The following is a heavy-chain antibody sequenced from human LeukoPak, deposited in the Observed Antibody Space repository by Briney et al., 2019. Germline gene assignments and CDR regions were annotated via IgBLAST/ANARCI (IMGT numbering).Heavy chain of an antibody. J-gene: IGHJ4*02. D-gene: IGHD7-27*01. CDR2: IYYSGST. Sequence: SETLSLTCTVSGGSISSYYWSWIRQPPGKGLEWIGYIYYSGSTNYNPSLKSRVTISVDTSKNQFSLKLSSVTAADTAVYYCARMEVPNRGIHFDYWGQGTLVTVSS. CDR1: GGSISSYY. V-gene: IGHV4-59*08. CDR3: ARMEVPNRGIHFDY.